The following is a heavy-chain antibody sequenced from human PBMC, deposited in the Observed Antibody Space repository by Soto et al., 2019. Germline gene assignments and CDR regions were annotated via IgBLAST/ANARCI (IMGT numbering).Heavy chain of an antibody. V-gene: IGHV1-46*01. CDR3: ARSSGGNFGIIIEGTKWFAP. CDR1: RDTFTSYY. D-gene: IGHD1-26*01. J-gene: IGHJ5*02. Sequence: QLVQSGGEVKQPGASVKVSCKAPRDTFTSYYINWVRQAPGQGLEWMGVINPHGGSTAYAQKFKGSVTLTRDTSASTVYMEVSSLTSEDTAMYYCARSSGGNFGIIIEGTKWFAPWGQGTLVTVSS. CDR2: INPHGGST.